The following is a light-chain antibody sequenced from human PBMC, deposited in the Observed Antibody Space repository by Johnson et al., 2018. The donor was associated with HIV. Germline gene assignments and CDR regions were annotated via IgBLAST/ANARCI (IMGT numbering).Light chain of an antibody. CDR1: SSNIGNNY. J-gene: IGLJ1*01. Sequence: QSVLTQPPSVSAAPGQKVTISCSGSSSNIGNNYVSWYQHLPGTAPKLLIYKNNERPSGIPARFSGSNSGTSATLGITGLQTGDEADYYCGTWDTSLSAGGVFGTGTKVTVL. CDR3: GTWDTSLSAGGV. CDR2: KNN. V-gene: IGLV1-51*02.